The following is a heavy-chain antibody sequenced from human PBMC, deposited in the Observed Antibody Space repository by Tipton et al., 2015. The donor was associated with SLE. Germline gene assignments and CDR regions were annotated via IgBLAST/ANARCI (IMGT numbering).Heavy chain of an antibody. CDR2: LRSDGSFE. Sequence: SLRLSCAASGFTFSSYGMHWVRQAPGKGLEWVALLRSDGSFETIGDVVKGRFTISRDDSMKTVFLQMNNLRVEDTAVYYCARGTNYFDFWGLGTLVTVSS. CDR3: ARGTNYFDF. V-gene: IGHV3-33*08. J-gene: IGHJ4*02. CDR1: GFTFSSYG. D-gene: IGHD2-8*01.